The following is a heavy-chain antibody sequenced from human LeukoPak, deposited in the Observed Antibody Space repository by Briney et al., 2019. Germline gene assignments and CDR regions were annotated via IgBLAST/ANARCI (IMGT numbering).Heavy chain of an antibody. J-gene: IGHJ6*03. CDR3: ARDSSEASIFGVVLYYYYYMDV. CDR1: GYTFTGYY. V-gene: IGHV1-2*02. CDR2: INPNSGGT. Sequence: ASVKVSCKASGYTFTGYYMHWVRQAPGQGLEWMGWINPNSGGTNYAQKFQGRVTMTRDTSISTAYMELSRLRSDDTAVYYCARDSSEASIFGVVLYYYYYMDVWGKGTTVTVSS. D-gene: IGHD3-3*01.